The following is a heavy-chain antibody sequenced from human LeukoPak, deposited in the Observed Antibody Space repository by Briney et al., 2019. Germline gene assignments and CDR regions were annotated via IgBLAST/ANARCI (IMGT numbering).Heavy chain of an antibody. V-gene: IGHV3-7*01. CDR3: ARVSSSLYYYYMDV. D-gene: IGHD6-13*01. J-gene: IGHJ6*03. CDR1: GFSFITYW. Sequence: GGSLRLSCAASGFSFITYWMGWVRQAPGKGLEWVANIRHDGGETYYVGSVKGRFTIFRDNAKNSLYLQMNSLRAEDTAVYYCARVSSSLYYYYMDVWGKGTTVTVSS. CDR2: IRHDGGET.